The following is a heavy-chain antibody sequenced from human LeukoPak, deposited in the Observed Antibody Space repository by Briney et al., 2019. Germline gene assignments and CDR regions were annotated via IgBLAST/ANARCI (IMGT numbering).Heavy chain of an antibody. D-gene: IGHD3-10*01. V-gene: IGHV3-11*01. CDR2: ISSSGSTI. Sequence: TGGSLRLSCAASGFTFSDYYMSWIRQAPGKGLEWVSYISSSGSTIYYADSVKGRFTISRDNAKNSLYLQINSLKTEDSAVYYCTSIYLLWFGGSWGQGTLVAVSS. CDR3: TSIYLLWFGGS. J-gene: IGHJ4*02. CDR1: GFTFSDYY.